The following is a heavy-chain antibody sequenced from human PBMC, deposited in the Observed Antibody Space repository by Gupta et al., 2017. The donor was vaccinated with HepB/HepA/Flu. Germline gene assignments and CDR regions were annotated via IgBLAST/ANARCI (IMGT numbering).Heavy chain of an antibody. Sequence: EVQLVESGGGLVQPARSLRLSCAASAFTFDDYAMLWVRQAPGKGLEWVSGISWNSGSIGYADSVKGRFTISRDNAKNSLYLQMNSLRAEDTALYYCAKDIRFLTQQLAPGGDYYYYGMDVWGQGTTVTVSS. J-gene: IGHJ6*02. D-gene: IGHD6-13*01. CDR3: AKDIRFLTQQLAPGGDYYYYGMDV. V-gene: IGHV3-9*01. CDR1: AFTFDDYA. CDR2: ISWNSGSI.